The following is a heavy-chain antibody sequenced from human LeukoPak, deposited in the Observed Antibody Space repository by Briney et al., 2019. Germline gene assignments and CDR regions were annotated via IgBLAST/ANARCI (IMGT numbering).Heavy chain of an antibody. J-gene: IGHJ4*02. CDR2: INPNSGDT. Sequence: GSVKVSCKASGYTFTAYSMHWVRQAPGQGLEYMGWINPNSGDTNYAQKFQGRVTMTRDTSMSTAYMELSGLRFDDTAVYYCATARYDSSGYSTHYFDYWGQGTLVTVSS. V-gene: IGHV1-2*02. CDR3: ATARYDSSGYSTHYFDY. D-gene: IGHD3-22*01. CDR1: GYTFTAYS.